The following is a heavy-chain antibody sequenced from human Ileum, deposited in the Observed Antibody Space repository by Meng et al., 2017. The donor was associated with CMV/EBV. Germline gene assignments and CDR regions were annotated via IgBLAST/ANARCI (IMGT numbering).Heavy chain of an antibody. CDR3: ARGDCTGYSCYMDV. CDR1: GFTFGAYE. CDR2: IIITGETV. D-gene: IGHD2-15*01. Sequence: GESLKISCAGSGFTFGAYEMNWVRQAPGKGLEWVEHIIITGETVHYGESVKGRFTISRDNAKNSVYLQMNSLRAEDTARYYCARGDCTGYSCYMDVWGQGTSVTVSS. V-gene: IGHV3-48*03. J-gene: IGHJ6*02.